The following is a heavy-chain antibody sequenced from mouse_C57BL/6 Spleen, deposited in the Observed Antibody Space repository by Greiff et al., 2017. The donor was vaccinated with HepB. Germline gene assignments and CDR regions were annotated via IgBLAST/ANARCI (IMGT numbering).Heavy chain of an antibody. CDR3: ARFYDGTRYFDV. Sequence: VQLQQPGAELVMPGASVKLSCKASGYTFTSYWMHWVKQRPGQGLEWIGEIDPSDSYTNYNQKFKGKSTLTVDKSSSTAYMQLSSLTSEDSAVYYCARFYDGTRYFDVWGTGTTVTVSS. J-gene: IGHJ1*03. D-gene: IGHD2-3*01. CDR2: IDPSDSYT. V-gene: IGHV1-69*01. CDR1: GYTFTSYW.